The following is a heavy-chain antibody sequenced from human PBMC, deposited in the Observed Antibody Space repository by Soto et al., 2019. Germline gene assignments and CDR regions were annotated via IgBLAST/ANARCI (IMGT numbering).Heavy chain of an antibody. CDR2: IHYSGKT. V-gene: IGHV4-59*01. D-gene: IGHD3-10*01. Sequence: SETLSLTCTVTGGSISPYYWSWIRQPPGRGLEWIGHIHYSGKTNYNPSLKSRVTISVDTSTNQFSLKLSSVSAAETAVYYCAKEKSLEFHNWFDPWGQGNLVNVS. CDR3: AKEKSLEFHNWFDP. CDR1: GGSISPYY. J-gene: IGHJ5*02.